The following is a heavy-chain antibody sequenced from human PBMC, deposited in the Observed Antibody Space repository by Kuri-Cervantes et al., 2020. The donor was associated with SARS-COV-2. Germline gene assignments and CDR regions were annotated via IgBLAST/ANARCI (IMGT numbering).Heavy chain of an antibody. J-gene: IGHJ6*02. CDR1: GFTFSSYS. CDR3: ARDGIITISYYYYYGMDV. D-gene: IGHD3-9*01. V-gene: IGHV3-48*02. CDR2: ISSSSSTI. Sequence: GGSLRLSCATSGFTFSSYSMNWVRQAPGKGLEWVSYISSSSSTIYYADSVKGRFTISRDNAKNSLYLQMNSLRDEDTAVYYCARDGIITISYYYYYGMDVWGQGTTITVSS.